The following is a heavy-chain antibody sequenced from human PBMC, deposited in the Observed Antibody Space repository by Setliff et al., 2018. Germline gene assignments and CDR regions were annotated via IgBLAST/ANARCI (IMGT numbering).Heavy chain of an antibody. V-gene: IGHV1-69*05. Sequence: SVKVSCKASGGTFSSYGVSWVRQAPGQGLEWMGGTIPSFGSTNYAQKFQGRVTIITDESTSTAYMELSSLRTEDSAVYYCAREGVDTRSSTDYRYYMDVWGKGTTVTVSS. CDR2: TIPSFGST. J-gene: IGHJ6*03. CDR3: AREGVDTRSSTDYRYYMDV. D-gene: IGHD5-18*01. CDR1: GGTFSSYG.